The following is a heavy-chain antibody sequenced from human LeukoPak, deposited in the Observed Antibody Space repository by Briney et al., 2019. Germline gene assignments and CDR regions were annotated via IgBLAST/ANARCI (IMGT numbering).Heavy chain of an antibody. J-gene: IGHJ4*02. CDR3: AKDGHITIFGVVITTLFFDY. D-gene: IGHD3-3*01. CDR2: ISGSGGST. Sequence: GGSLRLSCAASGFTFGSYAMSWVRQAPGKGLEWVSAISGSGGSTYYADSVKGRFTISRDNSKNTLYLQMNSLRAEDTAVYYCAKDGHITIFGVVITTLFFDYWGQGTLVTVSS. CDR1: GFTFGSYA. V-gene: IGHV3-23*01.